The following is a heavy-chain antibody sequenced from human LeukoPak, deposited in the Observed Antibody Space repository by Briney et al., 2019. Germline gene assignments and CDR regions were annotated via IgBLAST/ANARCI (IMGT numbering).Heavy chain of an antibody. CDR1: GYTFTSYY. Sequence: EASVKVSCKASGYTFTSYYMHWVRQAPGQGLEWMGIINPSGGSTSYAQKFQGSVTMTRDTSTSTVYMELSRLRSEDTAVYYCARGGKIVVVTAIRSDDAFDIWGQGTMVTVSS. CDR3: ARGGKIVVVTAIRSDDAFDI. CDR2: INPSGGST. V-gene: IGHV1-46*01. J-gene: IGHJ3*02. D-gene: IGHD2-21*02.